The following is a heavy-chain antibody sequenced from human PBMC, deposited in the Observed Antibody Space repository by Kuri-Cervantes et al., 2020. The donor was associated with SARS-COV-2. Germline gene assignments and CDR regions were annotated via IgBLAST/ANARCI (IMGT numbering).Heavy chain of an antibody. D-gene: IGHD2-2*01. V-gene: IGHV1-24*01. CDR2: FDPEDGET. CDR3: ARRGYCSSTSYYYYYMDV. CDR1: GYTLTELS. Sequence: ASVKVSCKVSGYTLTELSMHWVRQAPGKGLEWMGGFDPEDGETSYAQKFQGRVTMTRDTSTSTVYMELSSLRSEDTAVYYCARRGYCSSTSYYYYYMDVWGKGTTVTVSS. J-gene: IGHJ6*03.